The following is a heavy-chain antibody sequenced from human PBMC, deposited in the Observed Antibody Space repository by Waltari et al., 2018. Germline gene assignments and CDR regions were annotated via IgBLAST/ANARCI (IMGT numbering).Heavy chain of an antibody. Sequence: QLQLQESGPGLAKPSETLSLTCTVSGGSISSSSYYWGWIRQPPGKGLEWIGSIYYSGSTYYNPSLKSRVTISVDTSKNQFSPKLSSVTAADTAVYYCARDAPGSYYFDYWGQGTLVTVSS. CDR1: GGSISSSSYY. CDR3: ARDAPGSYYFDY. CDR2: IYYSGST. V-gene: IGHV4-39*02. D-gene: IGHD1-26*01. J-gene: IGHJ4*02.